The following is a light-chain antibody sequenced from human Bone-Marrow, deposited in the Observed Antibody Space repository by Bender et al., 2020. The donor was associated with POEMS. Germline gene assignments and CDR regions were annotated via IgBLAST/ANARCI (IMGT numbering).Light chain of an antibody. CDR1: SSDVGDYKY. CDR2: GVN. Sequence: QSALTQPASVSGSPGQSITISCTGTSSDVGDYKYVSWYQQHPGKAPKLMIYGVNNRPSGVSNRFSGSKSGNTASLTISGLQAEDEADYYCSSYAGSLGVFGGGTKLTVL. CDR3: SSYAGSLGV. V-gene: IGLV2-14*01. J-gene: IGLJ2*01.